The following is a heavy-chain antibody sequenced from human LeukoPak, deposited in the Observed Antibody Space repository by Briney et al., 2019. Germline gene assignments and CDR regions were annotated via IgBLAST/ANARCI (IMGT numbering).Heavy chain of an antibody. CDR2: ISAYNGNT. CDR1: GYTFTSYG. CDR3: ARELWTLVVAATGRPTPCCGMDV. D-gene: IGHD2-15*01. V-gene: IGHV1-18*01. J-gene: IGHJ6*02. Sequence: ASVKVSCKASGYTFTSYGISWVRQAPGQGLERMGCISAYNGNTNYAQKLQGRVTMTTDTSTSTAYMELRSLRSDDTAVYYCARELWTLVVAATGRPTPCCGMDVWGQGTTVTVSS.